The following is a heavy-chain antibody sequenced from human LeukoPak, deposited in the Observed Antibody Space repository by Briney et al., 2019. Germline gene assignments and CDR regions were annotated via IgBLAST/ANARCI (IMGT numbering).Heavy chain of an antibody. CDR3: ARDLRNNWFDP. V-gene: IGHV3-21*01. J-gene: IGHJ5*02. CDR2: ISSSSSYI. CDR1: GFTFSSYS. Sequence: GGSLRLSCAASGFTFSSYSMNWVRQAPGKGLEWVSSISSSSSYIYYADSVEGRFTISRDNAKNSLYLQMNSLRAEDTAVYYCARDLRNNWFDPWGQGTLVTVSS.